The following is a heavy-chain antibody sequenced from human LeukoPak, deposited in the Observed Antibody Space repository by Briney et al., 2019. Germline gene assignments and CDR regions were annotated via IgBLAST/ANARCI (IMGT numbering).Heavy chain of an antibody. CDR3: ARVPTYYDILTGHFDY. D-gene: IGHD3-9*01. Sequence: SETLSLTCAVYGGSFSGYYWSWIRQPPGKGLEWIGGINHSGSTNYNPSLKSRVTISVDTSKNQFSLKLSSVTAADTAVYYCARVPTYYDILTGHFDYWGQGTLVTVSS. J-gene: IGHJ4*02. CDR1: GGSFSGYY. CDR2: INHSGST. V-gene: IGHV4-34*01.